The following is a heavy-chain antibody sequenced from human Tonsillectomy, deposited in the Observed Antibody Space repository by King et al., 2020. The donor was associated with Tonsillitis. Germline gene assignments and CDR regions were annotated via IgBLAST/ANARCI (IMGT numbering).Heavy chain of an antibody. CDR1: GDSISSSNYY. J-gene: IGHJ4*02. D-gene: IGHD2-15*01. CDR2: IYYSGST. Sequence: QLQESGPGLVKPSETLSLTCTVSGDSISSSNYYWGWIRQPPGKGLEWIGSIYYSGSTYYNPSLKSRVTISVDTSKNRFSLKLSSVTAADTAVYYCARLGRRDPLDYFDYWGQGTLVTVSS. CDR3: ARLGRRDPLDYFDY. V-gene: IGHV4-39*01.